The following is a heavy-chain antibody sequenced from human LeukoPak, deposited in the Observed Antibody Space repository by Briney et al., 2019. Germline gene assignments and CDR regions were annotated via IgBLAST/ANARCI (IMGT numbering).Heavy chain of an antibody. CDR2: ISGSGGST. CDR1: GFTFSSYA. D-gene: IGHD3-3*01. Sequence: PGGSLRLSCAASGFTFSSYAMSWVRQAPGKGLECVSAISGSGGSTYYADSVKGRFTISRDNSKSTLYLQMNSLRAEDTAVYYCAKVAPTYYDFWSGYYMDCWGQGTLVTVSS. CDR3: AKVAPTYYDFWSGYYMDC. J-gene: IGHJ4*02. V-gene: IGHV3-23*01.